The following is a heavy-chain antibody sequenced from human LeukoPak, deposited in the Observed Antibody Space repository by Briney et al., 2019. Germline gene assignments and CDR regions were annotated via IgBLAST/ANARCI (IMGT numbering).Heavy chain of an antibody. D-gene: IGHD6-19*01. J-gene: IGHJ4*02. CDR1: GFTFDDYA. CDR2: ISWNSGSI. V-gene: IGHV3-9*01. Sequence: TGRSLRLSCAASGFTFDDYAMHWVRQAPGKGLEWVSGISWNSGSIGYADSVKGRFTISRDNAKNSLYLQMNSLRAEDTAVYYCARDSKSSGWYVAWLFDYWGQGTLVTVSS. CDR3: ARDSKSSGWYVAWLFDY.